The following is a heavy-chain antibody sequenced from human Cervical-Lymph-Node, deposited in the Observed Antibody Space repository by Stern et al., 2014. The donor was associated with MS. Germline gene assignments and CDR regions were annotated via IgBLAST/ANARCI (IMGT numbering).Heavy chain of an antibody. D-gene: IGHD2-15*01. CDR1: GFSLSTSGVG. CDR3: ARDRGYCSGGSCYSYYYYGMDV. Sequence: ESGPTLVKPTQTLTLTCTFSGFSLSTSGVGVGWIRQPPGKALEWLALIYWDEAKRYSPSLKSRLTITKDTSKNQVVLTMTNMDPVDTATYYCARDRGYCSGGSCYSYYYYGMDVWGQGTTVTVSS. V-gene: IGHV2-5*02. J-gene: IGHJ6*02. CDR2: IYWDEAK.